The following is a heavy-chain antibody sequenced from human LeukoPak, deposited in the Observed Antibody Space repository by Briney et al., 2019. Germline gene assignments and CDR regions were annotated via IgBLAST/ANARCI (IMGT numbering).Heavy chain of an antibody. CDR3: ARTQAAGDDY. D-gene: IGHD6-13*01. CDR2: IYYSGST. CDR1: GGSISSSSYY. Sequence: SETLSLTRTVSGGSISSSSYYWGWIRQPPGKGLEWIGSIYYSGSTYYNPSLKSRVTISVDTSKNQFSLKLSSVTAADTAVYYCARTQAAGDDYWGQGTLVTVSS. V-gene: IGHV4-39*01. J-gene: IGHJ4*02.